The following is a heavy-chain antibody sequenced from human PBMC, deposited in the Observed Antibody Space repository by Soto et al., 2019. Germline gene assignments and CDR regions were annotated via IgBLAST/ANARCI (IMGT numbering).Heavy chain of an antibody. CDR2: IFPLTDIP. V-gene: IGHV1-69*02. CDR1: GGTFRNYP. CDR3: ARSPFVVLNYFES. D-gene: IGHD6-6*01. J-gene: IGHJ4*02. Sequence: QVQLVQSGTEVKKPGSSVKVSCKASGGTFRNYPINWVRQAPGQGLEWMGSIFPLTDIPDYAQNFQARLTISEDKSTSTAYMELSSLTSDDTAMYFCARSPFVVLNYFESWGQGTLVTVSS.